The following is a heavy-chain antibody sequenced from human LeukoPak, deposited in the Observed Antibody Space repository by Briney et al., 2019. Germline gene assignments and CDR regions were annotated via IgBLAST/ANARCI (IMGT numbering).Heavy chain of an antibody. Sequence: ASVKVSCKASGYTFTGYYMHWVRQAPGQGLEWMGWINPNSGGTNYAQKFQGWVTMTRDTSISTAYMELSRLRSDDTAVYYCARDCGGDCHNGMDVWGQETTVTVSS. CDR1: GYTFTGYY. CDR2: INPNSGGT. CDR3: ARDCGGDCHNGMDV. J-gene: IGHJ6*02. D-gene: IGHD2-21*02. V-gene: IGHV1-2*04.